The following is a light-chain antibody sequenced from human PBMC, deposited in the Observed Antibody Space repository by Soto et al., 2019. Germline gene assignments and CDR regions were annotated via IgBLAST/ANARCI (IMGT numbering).Light chain of an antibody. CDR1: QDISKS. J-gene: IGKJ3*01. V-gene: IGKV1-33*01. Sequence: DIQMTQSPSSLSASIRDRVIITCPASQDISKSLNWYQQKPGTAPKLLICDASTLEPGVPSRFSGSGSGTDFTFTISSLQPEDIATYYCQQYDNLPFSFGPGTKVEIK. CDR3: QQYDNLPFS. CDR2: DAS.